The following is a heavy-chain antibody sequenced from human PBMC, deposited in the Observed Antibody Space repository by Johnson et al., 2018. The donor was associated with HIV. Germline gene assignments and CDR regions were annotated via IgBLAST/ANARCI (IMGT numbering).Heavy chain of an antibody. V-gene: IGHV3-30-3*01. CDR1: GFTFSSYA. D-gene: IGHD6-6*01. CDR2: ISYDGINK. Sequence: QVQVLESGGGVVQPGRSLRLSCAASGFTFSSYAMHWVRQAPGNGLEWVAHISYDGINKYYADSVKGRFTISRDNAKNTLYLEMNSLRAEDTAVYYCVRAVYSSSSSCAFDMWGQGTMVTVSS. CDR3: VRAVYSSSSSCAFDM. J-gene: IGHJ3*02.